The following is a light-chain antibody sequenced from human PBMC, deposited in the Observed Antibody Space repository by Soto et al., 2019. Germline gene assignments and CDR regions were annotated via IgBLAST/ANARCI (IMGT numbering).Light chain of an antibody. J-gene: IGLJ1*01. CDR1: SGDVGGYSY. V-gene: IGLV2-11*01. Sequence: QSVLTQPHSVSGSSGQSVTISCTGTSGDVGGYSYVSWYQQHPGKGPPLIIYDVTERPSGVPDRFSGSKSGNTASLTISGLQAEDEADYYCCSYTGSYSYVFGIGTKVTVL. CDR3: CSYTGSYSYV. CDR2: DVT.